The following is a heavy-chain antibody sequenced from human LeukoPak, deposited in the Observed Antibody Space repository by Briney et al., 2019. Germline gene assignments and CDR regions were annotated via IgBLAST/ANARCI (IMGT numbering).Heavy chain of an antibody. CDR3: AREGVAQLDY. V-gene: IGHV3-30-3*01. Sequence: PGRSLRLSCAASGFTFSSYAMQWVRQAPGKGLEWVAVISYDGSNKYYADSVKGRYTISRDNSKNTLYLQMNSLRAEDTAVYYCAREGVAQLDYWGQGTLVTVSS. CDR2: ISYDGSNK. CDR1: GFTFSSYA. D-gene: IGHD3-3*01. J-gene: IGHJ4*02.